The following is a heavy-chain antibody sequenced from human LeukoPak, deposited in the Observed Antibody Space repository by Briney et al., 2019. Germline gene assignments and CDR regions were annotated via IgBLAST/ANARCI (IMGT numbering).Heavy chain of an antibody. V-gene: IGHV3-7*03. J-gene: IGHJ4*01. D-gene: IGHD3-10*01. CDR3: AKGSAQYYFDS. CDR2: IKQDGSEK. Sequence: PGGSLRLSCAASGFTFSSYWMSWVRQAPGKGLEWVANIKQDGSEKYYVDSVKGRFTISRDNAKNSLYPQMNSLRAEDTAFYYCAKGSAQYYFDSWGQGTLVTVSS. CDR1: GFTFSSYW.